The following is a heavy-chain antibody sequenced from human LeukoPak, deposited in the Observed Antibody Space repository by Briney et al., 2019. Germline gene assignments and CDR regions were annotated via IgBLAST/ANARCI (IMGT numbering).Heavy chain of an antibody. D-gene: IGHD5-24*01. CDR2: IIPIFGIA. CDR1: GGTFSSYA. V-gene: IGHV1-69*04. Sequence: PGASVKVSCKASGGTFSSYAISWVRQAPGQGLEWMGRIIPIFGIANYAQKFQGRVTITADKSTSTAYMELSSLRSEDTAVYYCARDQGGGYKLYYCYGMDVWGQGTTVTVSS. CDR3: ARDQGGGYKLYYCYGMDV. J-gene: IGHJ6*02.